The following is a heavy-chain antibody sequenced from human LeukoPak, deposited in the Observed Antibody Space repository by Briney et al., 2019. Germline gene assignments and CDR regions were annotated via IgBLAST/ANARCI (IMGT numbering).Heavy chain of an antibody. CDR1: GGSISNYY. CDR2: IYYSGST. J-gene: IGHJ4*02. CDR3: ARLLTYGEYMDY. D-gene: IGHD4-17*01. V-gene: IGHV4-39*01. Sequence: SETLSLTCTVSGGSISNYYWSWIRQPPGKGLEWIGSIYYSGSTYYNPSLKSRVTISVDTSKNQFSLKLSSVTAADTAVYYCARLLTYGEYMDYWGQGTLVTVSS.